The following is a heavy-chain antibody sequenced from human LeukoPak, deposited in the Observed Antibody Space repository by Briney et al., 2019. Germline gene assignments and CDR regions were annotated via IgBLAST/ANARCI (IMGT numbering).Heavy chain of an antibody. CDR3: AKLEKTEKHYGSGRFSYYYYLDV. D-gene: IGHD3-10*01. J-gene: IGHJ6*03. V-gene: IGHV3-30*02. CDR2: IRSDGINK. CDR1: GFSFSNYG. Sequence: GGSLRLSCGASGFSFSNYGMHWVRQAPGKGLEWVAFIRSDGINKYHADSVKGRFTISRDNSKNTLYLQMNSLRAEDTAVYYCAKLEKTEKHYGSGRFSYYYYLDVWGKGATVT.